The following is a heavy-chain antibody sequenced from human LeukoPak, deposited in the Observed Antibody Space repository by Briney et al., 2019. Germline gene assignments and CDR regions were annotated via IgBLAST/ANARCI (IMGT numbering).Heavy chain of an antibody. CDR2: IYYSGST. D-gene: IGHD6-19*01. V-gene: IGHV4-59*11. Sequence: PSETLSLTCTVSSGSISSHYWSWIRQPPGKGLEWIGYIYYSGSTNYNPSLKSRVTISVDTSKNQFSLKLSSVTAADTAVYYCARAGYSSGWYFGGRYYYYGMDVWGQGTTVTVSS. CDR3: ARAGYSSGWYFGGRYYYYGMDV. J-gene: IGHJ6*02. CDR1: SGSISSHY.